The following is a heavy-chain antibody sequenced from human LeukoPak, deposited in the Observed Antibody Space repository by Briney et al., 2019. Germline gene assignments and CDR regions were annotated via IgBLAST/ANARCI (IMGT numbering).Heavy chain of an antibody. Sequence: SETLSLTCTVSGGSISSNNYYWSWIRQPPGKGLEWIGYIYYSGSTNYNPSLKSRVTISVDTSKNQFSLKLSSVTAADTAVYYCARRNNYYGSGSPYFDYWGQGTLVTVSS. V-gene: IGHV4-61*05. CDR2: IYYSGST. CDR1: GGSISSNNYY. J-gene: IGHJ4*02. CDR3: ARRNNYYGSGSPYFDY. D-gene: IGHD3-10*01.